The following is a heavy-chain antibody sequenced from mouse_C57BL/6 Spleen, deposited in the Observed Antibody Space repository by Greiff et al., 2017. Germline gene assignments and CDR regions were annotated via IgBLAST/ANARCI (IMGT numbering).Heavy chain of an antibody. CDR2: IDPSDSET. CDR3: ARGYGSSPLAMDY. V-gene: IGHV1-52*01. CDR1: GYTFTSYW. D-gene: IGHD1-1*01. J-gene: IGHJ4*01. Sequence: VQLQQPGAELVRPGSSVKLSCKASGYTFTSYWMHWVKQRPIQGLELIGNIDPSDSETHYNQKFKVKATLTVDKSSSTSYMQLSSLTSEDSAVYYCARGYGSSPLAMDYWGQGTSVTVSS.